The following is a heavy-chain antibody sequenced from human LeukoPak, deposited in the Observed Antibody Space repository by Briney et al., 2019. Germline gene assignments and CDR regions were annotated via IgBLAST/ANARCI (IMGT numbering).Heavy chain of an antibody. Sequence: SETLSLTCAVYSGSFSGYYWSWIRQPPGKGLEWIGEINHSGSTNYNPSLKSRVTISVDTSKNQFSLKLSSVTAADTAVYYCVGTLTMDAFDIWGQGTMVTVSS. V-gene: IGHV4-34*01. J-gene: IGHJ3*02. D-gene: IGHD4/OR15-4a*01. CDR3: VGTLTMDAFDI. CDR2: INHSGST. CDR1: SGSFSGYY.